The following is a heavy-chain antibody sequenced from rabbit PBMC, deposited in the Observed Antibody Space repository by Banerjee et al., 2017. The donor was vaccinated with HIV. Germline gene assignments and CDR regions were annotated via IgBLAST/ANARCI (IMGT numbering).Heavy chain of an antibody. CDR2: IYLGNSGTT. D-gene: IGHD8-1*01. Sequence: QEQLEESGGDLVKPGASLTLTCTASGFTISGSYWICWVRQAPGKGLEWIACIYLGNSGTTYYASWVNGRFTISKTSSTVTLQMTSLTAADTATYFCARDFHAITSYYHHFNLWGQGTLVTDS. V-gene: IGHV1S45*01. J-gene: IGHJ4*01. CDR3: ARDFHAITSYYHHFNL. CDR1: GFTISGSYW.